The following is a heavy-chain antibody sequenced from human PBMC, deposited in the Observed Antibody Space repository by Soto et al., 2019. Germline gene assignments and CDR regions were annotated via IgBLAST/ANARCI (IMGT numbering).Heavy chain of an antibody. Sequence: EVQLLESGGGLVQPGGSLRLSCAASGFTFSSYAMSWVRQAPGKGLEWVSAISGSGGSTYYADSVKGRFTISRDNSKNALYLQMNSLRAEDTAVYYCAKAPTCSGYYDVFFDYWGQGILVTVSS. D-gene: IGHD3-22*01. CDR3: AKAPTCSGYYDVFFDY. V-gene: IGHV3-23*01. J-gene: IGHJ4*02. CDR1: GFTFSSYA. CDR2: ISGSGGST.